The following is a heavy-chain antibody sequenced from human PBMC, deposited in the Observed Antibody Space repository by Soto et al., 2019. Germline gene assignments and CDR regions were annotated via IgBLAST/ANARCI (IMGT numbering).Heavy chain of an antibody. Sequence: GASVKVSCKASGYTFTSYGISWVRQAPGQGLEWMGWISAYNGNTNYAQKLQGRVTMTTDTSTSTAYMELRSLRSDDTAVYYCARVKSAGKYYYYYYGMDVWGQGTTVTVSS. V-gene: IGHV1-18*01. CDR2: ISAYNGNT. D-gene: IGHD6-13*01. J-gene: IGHJ6*02. CDR1: GYTFTSYG. CDR3: ARVKSAGKYYYYYYGMDV.